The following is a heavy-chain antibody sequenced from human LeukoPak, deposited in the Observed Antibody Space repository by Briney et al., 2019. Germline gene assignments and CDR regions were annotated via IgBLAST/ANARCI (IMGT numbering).Heavy chain of an antibody. J-gene: IGHJ4*02. D-gene: IGHD3-3*01. CDR2: INHSGST. CDR3: ARGSRSDFWSGYYTRVLGYFDY. CDR1: GESFRGYY. Sequence: KPSETLSLTCAVYGESFRGYYWSWIRQPPGKGLEWIGEINHSGSTNYNPSLKSRVTISVDTSQNQFSLKLSSVTAADTAVYYCARGSRSDFWSGYYTRVLGYFDYWGQGTLVTVSS. V-gene: IGHV4-34*01.